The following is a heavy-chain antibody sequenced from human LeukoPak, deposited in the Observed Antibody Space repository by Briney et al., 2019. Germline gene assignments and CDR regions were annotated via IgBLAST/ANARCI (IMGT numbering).Heavy chain of an antibody. CDR1: GASVSGSAYY. J-gene: IGHJ6*03. CDR3: ARVFDSGSQAYFYYMDV. D-gene: IGHD3-10*01. Sequence: SETLSLTCTVSGASVSGSAYYWGWIRQPPGKGLEWIGNIYYSGSTNYNPSLKSRVTMSVDTSKNQFSLKVSSVTAADTAVYYCARVFDSGSQAYFYYMDVWGKGTTVTISS. V-gene: IGHV4-39*07. CDR2: IYYSGST.